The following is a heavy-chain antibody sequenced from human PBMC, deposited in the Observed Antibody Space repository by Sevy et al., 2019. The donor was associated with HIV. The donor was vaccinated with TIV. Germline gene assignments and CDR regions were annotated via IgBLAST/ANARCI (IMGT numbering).Heavy chain of an antibody. J-gene: IGHJ3*02. CDR1: GFTFSDYY. V-gene: IGHV3-11*01. Sequence: GGSLRLSCAASGFTFSDYYMSWIRQAPGKGLEWVSYISSSGSTIYYADSGKGRFAISRDNVKNSLYLQMNSLRADDTAVYYCARNRLEITNGHDAFDIWGQGTMVTVSS. CDR3: ARNRLEITNGHDAFDI. CDR2: ISSSGSTI. D-gene: IGHD3-10*01.